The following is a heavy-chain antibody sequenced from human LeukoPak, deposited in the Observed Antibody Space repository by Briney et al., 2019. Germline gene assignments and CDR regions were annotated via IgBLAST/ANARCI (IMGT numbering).Heavy chain of an antibody. J-gene: IGHJ4*02. CDR3: ARDAGATRYFDY. Sequence: GGSLRLSCAASGFTFSSYWMHWVRQAPGKGLVWVSRINSDGSSTSYADSVKGRFTISRDNAKNSLYLQMNSLRAEDTAVYYCARDAGATRYFDYWGQGTLVTVSS. CDR1: GFTFSSYW. D-gene: IGHD1-26*01. CDR2: INSDGSST. V-gene: IGHV3-74*01.